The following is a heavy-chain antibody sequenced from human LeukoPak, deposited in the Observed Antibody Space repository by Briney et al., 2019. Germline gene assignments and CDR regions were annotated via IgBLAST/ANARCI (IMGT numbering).Heavy chain of an antibody. D-gene: IGHD1-7*01. Sequence: SETLSLTCAVSGYSTSSGYYCGWIRQPPGKGLEWIGSIYHSGSTYYNPSLKSRVTISVDTSKNQFSLKLSSVTAADTAVYYCARGQLELAMDVWGKGTTVTVSS. CDR1: GYSTSSGYY. CDR2: IYHSGST. V-gene: IGHV4-38-2*01. J-gene: IGHJ6*03. CDR3: ARGQLELAMDV.